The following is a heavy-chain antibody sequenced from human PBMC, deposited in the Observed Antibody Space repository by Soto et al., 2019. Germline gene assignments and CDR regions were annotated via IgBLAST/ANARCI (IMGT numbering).Heavy chain of an antibody. CDR1: GGSISNYY. D-gene: IGHD2-15*01. Sequence: QVQLQESGPGLVKPSETLSLTCTVSGGSISNYYWSWIRQPAGKGLEWIGRIYTGGSTNYNPSLKSRVTMSTDTSKNQFSLRLTSVTAADTAVYYCARASVGPPVGGSWIMPFDFWGQGTLVTVSS. CDR3: ARASVGPPVGGSWIMPFDF. CDR2: IYTGGST. V-gene: IGHV4-4*07. J-gene: IGHJ4*02.